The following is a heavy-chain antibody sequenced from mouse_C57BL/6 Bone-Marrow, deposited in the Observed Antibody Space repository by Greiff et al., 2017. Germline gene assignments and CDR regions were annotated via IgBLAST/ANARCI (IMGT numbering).Heavy chain of an antibody. CDR1: GYSITSDY. CDR3: ARYPNQGYFDY. V-gene: IGHV3-8*01. D-gene: IGHD4-1*01. CDR2: ISYSGST. Sequence: EVHLVESGPGLAKPSQTLSLTCSVTGYSITSDYWNWIRKFPGNKLDYMGYISYSGSTYYNPSLKSRISITRNTSKNQYYLQLNSVTTEDTATYXWARYPNQGYFDYWGQGTTRTVSS. J-gene: IGHJ2*01.